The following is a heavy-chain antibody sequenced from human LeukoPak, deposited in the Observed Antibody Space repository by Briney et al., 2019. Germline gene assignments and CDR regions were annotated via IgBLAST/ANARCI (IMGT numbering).Heavy chain of an antibody. Sequence: ASVKVSCKASGHTSTSNFVHWVRRAPGQGLEWMAVLNPSDGDTTYAQKFQGRITMTRDTSTGTVYMELSSLRSEDTAVYYCAGETDAFDYWGQGTLVTVSS. J-gene: IGHJ4*02. CDR1: GHTSTSNF. CDR3: AGETDAFDY. CDR2: LNPSDGDT. V-gene: IGHV1-46*03.